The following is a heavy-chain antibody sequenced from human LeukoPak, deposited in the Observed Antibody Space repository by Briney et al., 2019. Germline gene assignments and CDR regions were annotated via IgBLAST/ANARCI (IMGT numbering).Heavy chain of an antibody. V-gene: IGHV3-23*01. Sequence: GGSLRLSCAASGFTFSTYAMSWVRQAPGKGLEWVSAISGSGGTTYYADSVKGRFTISRDNSKNTLHLQMNGLRAEDTAVYYCAKRSVGYDFWSGVDYWGQGTLVTVSS. J-gene: IGHJ4*02. D-gene: IGHD3-3*01. CDR3: AKRSVGYDFWSGVDY. CDR2: ISGSGGTT. CDR1: GFTFSTYA.